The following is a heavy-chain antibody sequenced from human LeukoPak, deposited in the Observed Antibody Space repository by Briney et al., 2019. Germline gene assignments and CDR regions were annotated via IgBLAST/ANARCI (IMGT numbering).Heavy chain of an antibody. D-gene: IGHD1-7*01. V-gene: IGHV4-59*01. J-gene: IGHJ3*02. CDR1: GGSISSYY. CDR3: ARGAYNWNFAFDI. Sequence: PSETLSLTCTVSGGSISSYYWSWIRQPPGKGLEWIGYIYYSGSTNYNPSLKSRVTISVDTSKNQFSLKLSSVTAADTAVYYCARGAYNWNFAFDIWGQGTMVTVSS. CDR2: IYYSGST.